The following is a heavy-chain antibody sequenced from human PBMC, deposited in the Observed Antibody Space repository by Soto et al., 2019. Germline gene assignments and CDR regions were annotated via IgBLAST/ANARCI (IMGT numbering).Heavy chain of an antibody. J-gene: IGHJ5*02. CDR1: GGSFSGYY. V-gene: IGHV4-34*01. D-gene: IGHD2-15*01. CDR3: ARGLVVVAATRLYGGWFDP. CDR2: INHSGST. Sequence: SETLSLTCAVYGGSFSGYYWSWIRQPPGKGLEWIGEINHSGSTNYNPSLKSRVTISVDTSKNQFSLKLSSVTAADTAVYYCARGLVVVAATRLYGGWFDPWGQGTLVTVSS.